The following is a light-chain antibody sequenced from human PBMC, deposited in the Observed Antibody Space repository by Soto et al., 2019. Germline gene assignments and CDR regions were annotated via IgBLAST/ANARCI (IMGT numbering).Light chain of an antibody. V-gene: IGLV2-14*03. CDR3: CSYSSSSTQVI. CDR1: SSDVVGYTK. Sequence: QSALTQPASVSGSPGKSITISGTGTSSDVVGYTKFSWYQQHPGKTPKVIIYDVSNRPSGISHRFSGSKSGNTASLTISGLHADDEADYYCCSYSSSSTQVIFGGGTKLTVL. CDR2: DVS. J-gene: IGLJ2*01.